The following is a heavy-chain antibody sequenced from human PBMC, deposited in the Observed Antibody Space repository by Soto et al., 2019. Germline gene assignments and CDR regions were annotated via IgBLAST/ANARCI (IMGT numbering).Heavy chain of an antibody. CDR2: IYHSGST. Sequence: QLQLQESGSGLVKPSQTLSLTCAVSGGSISSGGYSWSWIRQPPGKGLEWIGYIYHSGSTYYNPSPKSRDTISVDRSKNQFSLKLSSVTAADTAVYYCARALGYYYDSSGHWWRGMDVWGQGTTVTVSS. J-gene: IGHJ6*02. D-gene: IGHD3-22*01. CDR3: ARALGYYYDSSGHWWRGMDV. V-gene: IGHV4-30-2*01. CDR1: GGSISSGGYS.